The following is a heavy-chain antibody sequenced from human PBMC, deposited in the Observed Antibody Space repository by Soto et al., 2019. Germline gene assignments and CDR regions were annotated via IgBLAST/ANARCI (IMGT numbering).Heavy chain of an antibody. V-gene: IGHV3-15*07. CDR2: IKSKTDGGTT. CDR3: TTDPPVTKKYYYYYYGMDV. CDR1: GFTFSNAW. Sequence: EVQLVESGGGLVKPGGSLRLSCAASGFTFSNAWMNWVRQAPGKGLEWVGRIKSKTDGGTTDYAAPVKGRFTISRDDSKNTLYLQMNSLKTEDTAVYYCTTDPPVTKKYYYYYYGMDVWGQGTTVTVSS. D-gene: IGHD4-4*01. J-gene: IGHJ6*02.